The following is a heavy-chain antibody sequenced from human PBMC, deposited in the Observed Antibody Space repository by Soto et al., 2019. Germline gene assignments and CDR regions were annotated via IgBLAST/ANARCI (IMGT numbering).Heavy chain of an antibody. J-gene: IGHJ3*02. CDR3: AKDRISYYDILTGYSYDALDI. D-gene: IGHD3-9*01. CDR1: GFSFSSYA. CDR2: ISNSGGST. Sequence: PGGSLRLSCAASGFSFSSYAMSWVRQAPGKGLEWVSVISNSGGSTDYADSVKGRFTISRDNSKNTLYLQMNSLRAEDTAVYYCAKDRISYYDILTGYSYDALDIWGQGTMVTVSS. V-gene: IGHV3-23*01.